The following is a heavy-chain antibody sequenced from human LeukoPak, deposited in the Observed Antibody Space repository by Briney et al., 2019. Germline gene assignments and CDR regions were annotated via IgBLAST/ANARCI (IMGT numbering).Heavy chain of an antibody. V-gene: IGHV4-4*07. J-gene: IGHJ4*02. CDR1: GGSPINYF. D-gene: IGHD3-10*01. CDR3: ARAEGSGSGAYTLDY. Sequence: SETLSLTCTVSGGSPINYFRSWIRQPAGKGLEWIGHIYSSGTTHYNPSLNNRVTISLDTSKSQFSLHLNSVTAADTAVYYCARAEGSGSGAYTLDYWGQGILVTVSS. CDR2: IYSSGTT.